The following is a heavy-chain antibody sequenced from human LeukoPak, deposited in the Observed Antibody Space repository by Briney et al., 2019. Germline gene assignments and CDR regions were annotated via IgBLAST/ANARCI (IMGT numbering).Heavy chain of an antibody. D-gene: IGHD5-18*01. Sequence: GGSLRLSCAASGFTFSDYYTTWIRHFPGKGLDWVSYISGSGSTIQYADSVKGRFTISRDNAKNSLYLQMNSLRAEDTAVYYCARDLDSFGPGYFDYWGQGTLVTVSS. V-gene: IGHV3-11*01. CDR2: ISGSGSTI. CDR3: ARDLDSFGPGYFDY. J-gene: IGHJ4*02. CDR1: GFTFSDYY.